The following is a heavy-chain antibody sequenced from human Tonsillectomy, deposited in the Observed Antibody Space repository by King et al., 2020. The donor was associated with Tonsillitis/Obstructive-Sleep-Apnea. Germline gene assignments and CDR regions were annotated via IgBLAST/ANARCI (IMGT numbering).Heavy chain of an antibody. V-gene: IGHV3-33*01. CDR1: GFTFSSYG. Sequence: HVQLVESGGGVVQPGRSLRLSCAASGFTFSSYGMHWVRQAPGKGLEWVAVIWYDGSNKYYADSVKGRFTISRDNSKNTLYLQMNSLRAEDTAVYYCARDSVSHYDFWRNVGGWFDPWGQGTLVTVSS. CDR2: IWYDGSNK. D-gene: IGHD3-3*01. CDR3: ARDSVSHYDFWRNVGGWFDP. J-gene: IGHJ5*02.